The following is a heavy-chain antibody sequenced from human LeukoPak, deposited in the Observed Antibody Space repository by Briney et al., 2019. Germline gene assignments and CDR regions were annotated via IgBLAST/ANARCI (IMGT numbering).Heavy chain of an antibody. CDR3: ARDWVGYCSSTSCFDWFDP. Sequence: KPSETLSLTCTVSGGSISNYYWSWIRQPAGKGLEWIGRIYSSGSTNYNPSLKSRVTMSVDTSKNQFSLKLSSVTAADTAVYYCARDWVGYCSSTSCFDWFDPWGQGTLVTVSS. J-gene: IGHJ5*02. CDR1: GGSISNYY. D-gene: IGHD2-2*01. CDR2: IYSSGST. V-gene: IGHV4-4*07.